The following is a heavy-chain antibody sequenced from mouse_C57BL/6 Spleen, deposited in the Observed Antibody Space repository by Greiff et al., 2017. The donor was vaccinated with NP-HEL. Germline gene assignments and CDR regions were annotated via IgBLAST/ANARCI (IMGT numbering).Heavy chain of an antibody. Sequence: EVQLQQSGPELVKPGDSVKISCKASGYSFTGYFMNWVMQSHGKSLEWIGRINPYNGDTFYNQKFKGKATLTVDKSSSTAHMELRSLTSEDSAVYYCARGRYYGSSYDAMDYWGQGTSVTVSS. CDR2: INPYNGDT. CDR1: GYSFTGYF. D-gene: IGHD1-1*01. CDR3: ARGRYYGSSYDAMDY. V-gene: IGHV1-20*01. J-gene: IGHJ4*01.